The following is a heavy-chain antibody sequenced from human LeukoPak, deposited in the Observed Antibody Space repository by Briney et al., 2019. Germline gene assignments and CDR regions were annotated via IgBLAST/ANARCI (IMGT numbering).Heavy chain of an antibody. CDR1: GYTLTELS. CDR3: ARGSGYSSGYSLPPHS. J-gene: IGHJ5*02. CDR2: FDPEDGET. D-gene: IGHD3-22*01. Sequence: ASVKVSCKVSGYTLTELSMHWVRQAPGKGLEWMGGFDPEDGETIYAQKFQGRVTMTEDTSTDTAYMELSSLRSEDTAVYYCARGSGYSSGYSLPPHSWGQGTLVTVSS. V-gene: IGHV1-24*01.